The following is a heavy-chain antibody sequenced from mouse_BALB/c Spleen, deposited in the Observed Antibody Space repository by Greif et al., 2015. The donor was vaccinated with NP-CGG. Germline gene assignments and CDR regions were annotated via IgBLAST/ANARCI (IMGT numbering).Heavy chain of an antibody. D-gene: IGHD2-4*01. V-gene: IGHV1-9*01. CDR1: GYTLSSYW. J-gene: IGHJ2*01. CDR3: ASPSTMITGYYFDY. CDR2: ILPGSGST. Sequence: QVQLQQSGAELMKPGASVKISCKATGYTLSSYWIEWVKQRPGHGLEWIGEILPGSGSTNYNEKFKGKATFTADTSSNTAYMQLSSLTSEDSAVYYCASPSTMITGYYFDYWGQGTTLTVSS.